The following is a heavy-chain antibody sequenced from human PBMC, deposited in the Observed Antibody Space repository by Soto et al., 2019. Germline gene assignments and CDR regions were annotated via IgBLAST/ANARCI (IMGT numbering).Heavy chain of an antibody. CDR3: ARDRNVWFGEYYYYGMDV. CDR1: GYTFTSYG. J-gene: IGHJ6*02. V-gene: IGHV1-18*01. Sequence: ASVKVSCKASGYTFTSYGISWVRQAPGQGLEWMGWISAYNGNTNYAQKLQGRVTMTTDTSTSTAYMELRSLRSDDTAVYYCARDRNVWFGEYYYYGMDVWGQGTTVTVSS. D-gene: IGHD3-10*01. CDR2: ISAYNGNT.